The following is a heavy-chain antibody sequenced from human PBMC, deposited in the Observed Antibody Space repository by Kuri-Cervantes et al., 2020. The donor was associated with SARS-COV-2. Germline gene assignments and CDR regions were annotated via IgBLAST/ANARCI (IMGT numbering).Heavy chain of an antibody. Sequence: GESLKISCAASGFTFSGHWIHWVRQAPGKGLVWVSRINPDGSYTNNADSVKGRFTLSRDNAKNMLFLQMNSLRAEDTAVYYCTTDLSPSPITIFGVVISHYGMDVWGQGTTVTVSS. CDR1: GFTFSGHW. CDR3: TTDLSPSPITIFGVVISHYGMDV. J-gene: IGHJ6*02. D-gene: IGHD3-3*01. CDR2: INPDGSYT. V-gene: IGHV3-74*01.